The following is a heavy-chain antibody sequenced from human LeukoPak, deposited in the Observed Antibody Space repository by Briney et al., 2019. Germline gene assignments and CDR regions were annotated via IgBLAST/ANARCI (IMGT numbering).Heavy chain of an antibody. Sequence: GRSLRLSCAASGFTSSSYAMHWVRQAPGKGLEWVAVISYDGSNKYYADSVKGRFTISRDNSKNTLYLQMNSLRAEDTAVYYCARSLYCSSTSCFGDRLVYGMDVWGKGTTVTVSS. V-gene: IGHV3-30*04. CDR3: ARSLYCSSTSCFGDRLVYGMDV. J-gene: IGHJ6*04. CDR2: ISYDGSNK. CDR1: GFTSSSYA. D-gene: IGHD2-2*01.